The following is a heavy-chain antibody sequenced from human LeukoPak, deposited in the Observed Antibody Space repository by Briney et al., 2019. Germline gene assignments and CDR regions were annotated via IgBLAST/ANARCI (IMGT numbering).Heavy chain of an antibody. CDR2: INSRSSTI. CDR3: TSHTGTGDAFRPFHI. Sequence: GGSLRLSCAASGFRFSNYWMSWVRQAPGKGLEWVSFINSRSSTIYYADSVKGRFTISRDNAKNSLYLQMNSLRAEDTAVYYCTSHTGTGDAFRPFHIWGQGTMVTVSS. D-gene: IGHD2-21*02. CDR1: GFRFSNYW. J-gene: IGHJ3*02. V-gene: IGHV3-48*04.